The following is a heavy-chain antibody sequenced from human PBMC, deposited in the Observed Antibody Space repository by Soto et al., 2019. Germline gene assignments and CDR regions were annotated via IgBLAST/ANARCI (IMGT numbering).Heavy chain of an antibody. D-gene: IGHD2-2*01. CDR3: ARSSTSANFFDY. CDR1: GGSISSGGYY. V-gene: IGHV4-31*03. Sequence: SETLSLTCTVSGGSISSGGYYWSWIRQHPGKGLEWIGYIFYSGSTYYNPSLKSRVTISVDTSKNQFSLKLSSVTAADTAVYYCARSSTSANFFDYWGQGTLVTVSS. CDR2: IFYSGST. J-gene: IGHJ4*02.